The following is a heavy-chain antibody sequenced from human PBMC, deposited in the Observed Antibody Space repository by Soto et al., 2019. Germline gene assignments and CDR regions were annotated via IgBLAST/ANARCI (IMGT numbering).Heavy chain of an antibody. CDR3: AREAAVTHYYYGMDV. J-gene: IGHJ6*02. CDR2: IWYDGSNK. D-gene: IGHD4-17*01. CDR1: GFTFSSYG. V-gene: IGHV3-33*01. Sequence: GGSLRLSCAASGFTFSSYGMHWVRQAPGKGLEWVAVIWYDGSNKYYADSVKGRFTISRDNSKNTLYLQMNSLRAEDTAVYYCAREAAVTHYYYGMDVWGQGTTVTVSS.